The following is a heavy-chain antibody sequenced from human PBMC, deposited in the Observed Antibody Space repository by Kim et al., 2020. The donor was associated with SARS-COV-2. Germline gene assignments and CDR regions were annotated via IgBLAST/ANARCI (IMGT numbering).Heavy chain of an antibody. J-gene: IGHJ6*02. CDR1: GGSFSGYY. V-gene: IGHV4-34*01. CDR3: ARGPPLMVRGVIRGNYYYYGMDV. CDR2: INHSGST. Sequence: SETLSLTCAVYGGSFSGYYWSWIRQPPGKGLEWIGEINHSGSTNYNPSLKSRVTISVDTSKNQFSLKLSSVTAADTAVYYCARGPPLMVRGVIRGNYYYYGMDVWSQGTTVTVSS. D-gene: IGHD3-10*01.